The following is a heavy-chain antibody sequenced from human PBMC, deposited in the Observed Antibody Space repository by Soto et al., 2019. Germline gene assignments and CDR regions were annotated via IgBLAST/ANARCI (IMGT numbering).Heavy chain of an antibody. CDR1: GFTFDGYA. CDR3: AKAVIAEYDAFDI. Sequence: PGGSLRLSCAASGFTFDGYAMHWVRQAPGKGLEWVSGISWNSGSIGYADSVKGRFTISRDNAKNSLYLQMNSLRAEDTALYYCAKAVIAEYDAFDIWGQGTMVTVS. V-gene: IGHV3-9*01. J-gene: IGHJ3*02. CDR2: ISWNSGSI. D-gene: IGHD6-13*01.